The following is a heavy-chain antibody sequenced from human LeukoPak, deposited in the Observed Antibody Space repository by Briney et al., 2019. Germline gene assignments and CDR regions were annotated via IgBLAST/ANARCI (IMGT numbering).Heavy chain of an antibody. CDR1: GGSISSYY. Sequence: SETLSLTCTVSGGSISSYYWSWIRQPPGKGLEWIGYIYYSGGTNYNPSLKSRVTISVDTSKNQFSLKLSSVTAADTAVYYCAREARRSGYRSRVYYFDYWGQGTLVTVSS. J-gene: IGHJ4*02. CDR2: IYYSGGT. V-gene: IGHV4-59*12. CDR3: AREARRSGYRSRVYYFDY. D-gene: IGHD3-3*01.